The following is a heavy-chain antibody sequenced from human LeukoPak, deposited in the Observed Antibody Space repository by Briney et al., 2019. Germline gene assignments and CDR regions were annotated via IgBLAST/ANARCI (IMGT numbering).Heavy chain of an antibody. V-gene: IGHV3-7*01. CDR2: INQDGRHT. CDR3: ASEGNDLGAFEM. D-gene: IGHD1-1*01. CDR1: GFTFSNAW. J-gene: IGHJ3*02. Sequence: GGSLRLSCAASGFTFSNAWMSWVRQAPGKGPEWVANINQDGRHTYYVDSVRGRFTISRDNAKDSLYLQMNSLGAEDTAVYYCASEGNDLGAFEMWGQGTMVTVSS.